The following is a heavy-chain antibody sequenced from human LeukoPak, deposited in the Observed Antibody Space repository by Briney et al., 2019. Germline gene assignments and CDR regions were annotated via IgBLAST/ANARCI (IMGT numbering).Heavy chain of an antibody. CDR1: GFTFSSYW. CDR2: IKQDGSEK. Sequence: GASLRLSCAASGFTFSSYWMTWVRQAPGKGLEWVAKIKQDGSEKYYVDSVKGRFTISRDNAKNSLYLQMNSLGAEDTAVYYCARRRTSSSWAHFDYWGQGTLVTVSS. D-gene: IGHD6-13*01. CDR3: ARRRTSSSWAHFDY. J-gene: IGHJ4*02. V-gene: IGHV3-7*05.